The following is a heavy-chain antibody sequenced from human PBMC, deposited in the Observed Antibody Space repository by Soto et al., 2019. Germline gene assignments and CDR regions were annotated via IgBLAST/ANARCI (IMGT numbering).Heavy chain of an antibody. D-gene: IGHD3-22*01. CDR1: GFVFKDSS. CDR2: IRDRAYNYAT. CDR3: TRLISAAQDY. V-gene: IGHV3-73*01. Sequence: EVLLVESGGGLVQPGGSLKLSCAASGFVFKDSSIHWVRQASGKGLEWVGRIRDRAYNYATSYAASVKGRFTISRDDSSNTEFLQMNSLKTEDTAIYYCTRLISAAQDYWGQGTRVTVSS. J-gene: IGHJ4*02.